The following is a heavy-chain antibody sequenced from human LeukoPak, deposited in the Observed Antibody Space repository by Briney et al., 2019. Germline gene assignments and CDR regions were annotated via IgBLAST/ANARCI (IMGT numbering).Heavy chain of an antibody. CDR1: GGSISSGSYY. V-gene: IGHV4-61*02. J-gene: IGHJ5*02. CDR3: ARELKVPGTDWFDP. CDR2: IYTSGST. Sequence: SETLSLTCTVSGGSISSGSYYWSWIRQPAGKGLEWIGRIYTSGSTNYNPSLKSRVTISVDTSKNQFSLKLSSVTAADSAVYYCARELKVPGTDWFDPWGQGTLVTVSS. D-gene: IGHD2-8*01.